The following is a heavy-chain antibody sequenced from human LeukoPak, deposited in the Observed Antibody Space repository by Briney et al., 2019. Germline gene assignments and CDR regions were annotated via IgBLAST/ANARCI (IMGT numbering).Heavy chain of an antibody. D-gene: IGHD6-13*01. J-gene: IGHJ4*02. CDR1: GYTFSAYC. V-gene: IGHV1-8*03. CDR3: ARTMKGIAAAKQSKVYYFDY. Sequence: ASVKVSCKASGYTFSAYCMHWVRQAPGQGLEWMGWMNPNSGNTGYAQKFQGRVTITRNTSISTAYMELSSLRSEDTAVYYCARTMKGIAAAKQSKVYYFDYWGQGTLVTVSS. CDR2: MNPNSGNT.